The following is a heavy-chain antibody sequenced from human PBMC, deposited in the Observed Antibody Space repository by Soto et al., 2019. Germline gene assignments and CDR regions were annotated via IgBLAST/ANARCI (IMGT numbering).Heavy chain of an antibody. D-gene: IGHD3-3*01. Sequence: SETLSLTCAVYGGSFSGYYWSWIRQPPGKGLEWIGEINHSGSTNYNPELKSRVTISVDTSKNQFSLKLSSVTAADTAVYYCARSRRITIFGVGTNWFDXWGQVSLVTVSX. V-gene: IGHV4-34*01. CDR2: INHSGST. CDR1: GGSFSGYY. CDR3: ARSRRITIFGVGTNWFDX. J-gene: IGHJ5*02.